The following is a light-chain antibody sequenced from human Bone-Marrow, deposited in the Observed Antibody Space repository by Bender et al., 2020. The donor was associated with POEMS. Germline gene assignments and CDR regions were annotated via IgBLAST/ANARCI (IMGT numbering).Light chain of an antibody. V-gene: IGLV1-51*02. CDR2: ENN. CDR1: SSNIGNNY. CDR3: VAWDDTLNGWV. Sequence: QSVLTQPPSVSAAPGQKVTISCSGSSSNIGNNYVSWYQQLPGTAPKLLIYENNKRPSGIPDRFSGSMSGTSASLAISGLHSEDEADYYCVAWDDTLNGWVFGGGTKLTVL. J-gene: IGLJ2*01.